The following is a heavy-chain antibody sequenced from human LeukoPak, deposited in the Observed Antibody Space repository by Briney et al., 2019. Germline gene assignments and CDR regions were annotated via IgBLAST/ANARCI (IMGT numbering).Heavy chain of an antibody. CDR3: ARQASWLPYFDL. Sequence: SETLSLTCTVSGGSISNYYWSWIRQPPGKGLEWIGYIYSSGTTHYNPSLKTRATISLDTSENQFSLKLTSMTVADTAVYFCARQASWLPYFDLWGRGTLVSVSS. CDR2: IYSSGTT. D-gene: IGHD5-12*01. CDR1: GGSISNYY. V-gene: IGHV4-59*08. J-gene: IGHJ2*01.